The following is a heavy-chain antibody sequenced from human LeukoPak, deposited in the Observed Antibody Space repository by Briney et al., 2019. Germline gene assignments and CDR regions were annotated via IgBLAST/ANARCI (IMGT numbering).Heavy chain of an antibody. CDR1: RGSFIGYY. CDR2: INHIVVT. CDR3: ARGGLSRGPFVFRYNGGFDI. D-gene: IGHD3-9*01. V-gene: IGHV4-34*01. Sequence: SETLSVTSADYRGSFIGYYWSWIRQRPGKGLWWIGEINHIVVTNYNPSLTSRATISVETTKNQFSLKLSSVTAAETTVYYCARGGLSRGPFVFRYNGGFDIWGQGKMVTVSS. J-gene: IGHJ3*02.